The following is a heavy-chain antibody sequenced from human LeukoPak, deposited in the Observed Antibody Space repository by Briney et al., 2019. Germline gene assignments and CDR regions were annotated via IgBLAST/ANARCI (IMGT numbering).Heavy chain of an antibody. J-gene: IGHJ4*02. V-gene: IGHV3-23*01. Sequence: GSLRLSCAASGFTFSSSGMSWVRQAPGKGLDWVSDISSKGDTTYYAESVKGRFTISRDNSKNTLYLQMNSLRAEDTAVYYCAKDQDYGDYHFDYWGQGTLVTVSS. CDR2: ISSKGDTT. D-gene: IGHD4-17*01. CDR1: GFTFSSSG. CDR3: AKDQDYGDYHFDY.